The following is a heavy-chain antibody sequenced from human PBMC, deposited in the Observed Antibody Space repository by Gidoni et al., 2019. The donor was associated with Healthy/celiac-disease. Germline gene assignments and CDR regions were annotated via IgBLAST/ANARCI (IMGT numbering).Heavy chain of an antibody. CDR1: GFTFVDYA. V-gene: IGHV3-9*01. CDR2: ISWNSGSR. J-gene: IGHJ3*02. D-gene: IGHD4-17*01. CDR3: AKDIGTTVTDAFDI. Sequence: EVQLVESGGGLVQPGRSLRLSCAASGFTFVDYAMHWVRQAPGKGLEWVSGISWNSGSRGYADSVKGRFTISRDNAKNSLYLQMNSLRAEDTALYYCAKDIGTTVTDAFDIWGQGTMVTVSS.